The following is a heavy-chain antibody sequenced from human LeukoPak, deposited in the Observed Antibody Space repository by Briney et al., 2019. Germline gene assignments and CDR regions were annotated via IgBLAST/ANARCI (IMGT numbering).Heavy chain of an antibody. CDR3: AREPYYYGSGSPSFDY. V-gene: IGHV3-21*01. Sequence: GGSLRLSCAASGFTFSSYSMNWVRQAPGKGLEWVSSISSSSYIYYADSVKGRFTISRDNAKNSLYLQMNSLRAEDTAVYYCAREPYYYGSGSPSFDYWGQGTLVTVSS. D-gene: IGHD3-10*01. CDR2: ISSSSYI. J-gene: IGHJ4*02. CDR1: GFTFSSYS.